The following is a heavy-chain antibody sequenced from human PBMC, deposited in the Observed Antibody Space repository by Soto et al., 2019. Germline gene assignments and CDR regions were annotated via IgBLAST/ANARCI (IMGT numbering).Heavy chain of an antibody. Sequence: QVQLVESGGGVVQPGRSLRLSCAASGFAFHGYAMHWVRQAPGKGLEWVAIIWYDGSNTYYGDSVKGRFTISRYNSKNTVYLQMNSLRVEDTAVYYCARDLKTRHCDYWGQGILVTVSS. D-gene: IGHD4-17*01. CDR3: ARDLKTRHCDY. J-gene: IGHJ4*02. CDR2: IWYDGSNT. V-gene: IGHV3-33*01. CDR1: GFAFHGYA.